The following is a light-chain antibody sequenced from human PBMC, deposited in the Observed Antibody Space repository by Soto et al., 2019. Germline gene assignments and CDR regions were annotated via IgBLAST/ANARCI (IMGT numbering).Light chain of an antibody. CDR2: GAS. CDR3: QQYNNWPIT. Sequence: EIVMTQSPATLSVSPGERATLSCRASQSVSGKLAWYQQKPGQIPRLLIYGASTRDTGIPARISGSGSGTEFTLTISGLQSEDFAVYYCQQYNNWPITFGQGTRLEIK. CDR1: QSVSGK. V-gene: IGKV3-15*01. J-gene: IGKJ5*01.